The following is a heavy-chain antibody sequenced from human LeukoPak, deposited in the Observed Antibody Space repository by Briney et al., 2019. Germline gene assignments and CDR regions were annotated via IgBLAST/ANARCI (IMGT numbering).Heavy chain of an antibody. CDR2: ISPEGSSE. D-gene: IGHD6-19*01. V-gene: IGHV3-74*01. J-gene: IGHJ4*02. CDR3: ARGSVCPCCHLDY. Sequence: PGGSLRLSCESSVFTLRRYWMHCVRQPRAKGGVWVSRISPEGSSELYADSVKGRFTIYRDNAKNTLYLQMNSLRGDDTAVYYCARGSVCPCCHLDYWGLGTLVTVSS. CDR1: VFTLRRYW.